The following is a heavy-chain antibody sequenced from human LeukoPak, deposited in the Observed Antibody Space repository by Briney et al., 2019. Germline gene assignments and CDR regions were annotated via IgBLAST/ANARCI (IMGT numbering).Heavy chain of an antibody. J-gene: IGHJ3*02. D-gene: IGHD1-7*01. CDR1: GGSISGYY. Sequence: TSETLSLTCSVSGGSISGYYWTWIRQPAGKGLEWIGRVYTSGSTHYNPSLKTRLTMSVDTSKNQFSLKLSSVTAAYTAVYYCARLITGTMTAFDIWGQGTMVTVSS. CDR2: VYTSGST. V-gene: IGHV4-4*07. CDR3: ARLITGTMTAFDI.